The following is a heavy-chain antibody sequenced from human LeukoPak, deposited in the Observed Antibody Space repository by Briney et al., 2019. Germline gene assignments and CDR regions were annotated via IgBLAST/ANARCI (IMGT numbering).Heavy chain of an antibody. CDR3: ARGNDAFDI. V-gene: IGHV3-33*01. J-gene: IGHJ3*02. CDR1: GFTFSSYG. Sequence: GRSLRLSCAASGFTFSSYGMHWVRQVPGKGLEWVAVIWYDGSNKYYADSVKGRFTISRDNSKNTLYLQMNSLRAEDTAVYYCARGNDAFDIWGQGTMVTVSS. CDR2: IWYDGSNK.